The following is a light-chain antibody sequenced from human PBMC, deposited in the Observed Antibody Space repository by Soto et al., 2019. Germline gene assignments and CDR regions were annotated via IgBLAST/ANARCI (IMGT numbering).Light chain of an antibody. CDR1: QSIGNW. CDR3: QQYGSSPVWT. J-gene: IGKJ1*01. V-gene: IGKV1-5*03. Sequence: DIQMTQTPSILSASVGDRVILTGRASQSIGNWLAWYQQKPGKAPKLLIYKASSLESGVPTRFSGSGSGTDFTLTLSRLEPEDFAVYYCQQYGSSPVWTFGQGTKVDIK. CDR2: KAS.